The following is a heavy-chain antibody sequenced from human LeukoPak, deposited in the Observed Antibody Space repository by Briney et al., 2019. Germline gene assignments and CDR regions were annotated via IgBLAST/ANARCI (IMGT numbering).Heavy chain of an antibody. CDR1: GFTFSSYW. CDR3: AKDGKWEILLWDAFDI. V-gene: IGHV3-7*01. D-gene: IGHD1-26*01. Sequence: GGSLRLSCAASGFTFSSYWMSWVRQPPGKGLEWVANIKQDGSEKYYVDSVKGRFTISRDNSKNTLYLQMNSLRAEDTAVYYCAKDGKWEILLWDAFDIWGQGTMVTVSS. J-gene: IGHJ3*02. CDR2: IKQDGSEK.